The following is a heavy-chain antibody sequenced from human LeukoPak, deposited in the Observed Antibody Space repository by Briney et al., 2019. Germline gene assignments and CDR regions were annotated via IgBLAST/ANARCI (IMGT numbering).Heavy chain of an antibody. D-gene: IGHD6-19*01. V-gene: IGHV3-23*01. Sequence: GGSLRLSCAASGFAFSSYAMSWVRQAPGKGLEWVSAISGSGGSTYYADSVKGRFTISRDNSKNTLYLQMNSLRAEDTAVYYCAKAMSQWLVDISFDYWGQGTLVTVSS. CDR1: GFAFSSYA. J-gene: IGHJ4*02. CDR3: AKAMSQWLVDISFDY. CDR2: ISGSGGST.